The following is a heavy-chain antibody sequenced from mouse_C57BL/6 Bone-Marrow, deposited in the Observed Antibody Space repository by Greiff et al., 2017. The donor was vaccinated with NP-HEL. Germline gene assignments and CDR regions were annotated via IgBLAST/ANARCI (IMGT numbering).Heavy chain of an antibody. V-gene: IGHV1-63*01. D-gene: IGHD1-1*01. CDR2: IYPGGGYT. CDR3: ARSPYYYGSSYGYFDV. Sequence: QVQLQQSGAELVRPGTSVKMSYKASGYTFTNYWIGWAKQRPGHGLEWIGDIYPGGGYTSYNEKFKGKATLTADKSSSTAYMQFSSLTSEDSAIYYCARSPYYYGSSYGYFDVWGTGTTGTVSS. J-gene: IGHJ1*03. CDR1: GYTFTNYW.